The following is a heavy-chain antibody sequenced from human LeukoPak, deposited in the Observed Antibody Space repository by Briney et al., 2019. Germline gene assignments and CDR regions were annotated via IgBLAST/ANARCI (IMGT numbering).Heavy chain of an antibody. Sequence: GASVKVSCKASGGTFTSYGISWVRQAPGQGLEWMGWISAYNGNTNYAQKLQGRVTMTTDTSTSTAYMELRSLRSDDTAVYYCARVPLLYAVPAAAFGYWGQGTLVTVSS. CDR2: ISAYNGNT. V-gene: IGHV1-18*01. CDR3: ARVPLLYAVPAAAFGY. D-gene: IGHD2-2*01. J-gene: IGHJ4*02. CDR1: GGTFTSYG.